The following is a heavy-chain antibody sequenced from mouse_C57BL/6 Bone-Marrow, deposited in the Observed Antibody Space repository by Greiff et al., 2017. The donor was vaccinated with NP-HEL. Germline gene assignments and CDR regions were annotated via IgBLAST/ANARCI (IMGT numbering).Heavy chain of an antibody. CDR2: IFPGSGST. Sequence: VQGVESGPELVKPGASVKISCKASGYTFTDYYINWVKQRPGQGLEWIGWIFPGSGSTYYNEKFKGKATLTVDKSSSTAYMLLSSLTSEDSAVYFCASYYYDSLGAMDYWGQGTSVTVSS. CDR3: ASYYYDSLGAMDY. D-gene: IGHD1-1*01. V-gene: IGHV1-75*01. CDR1: GYTFTDYY. J-gene: IGHJ4*01.